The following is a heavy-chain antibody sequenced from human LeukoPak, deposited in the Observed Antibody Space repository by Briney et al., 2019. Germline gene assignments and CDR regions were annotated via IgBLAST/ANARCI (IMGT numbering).Heavy chain of an antibody. V-gene: IGHV1-2*02. CDR1: GYTFTGYY. J-gene: IGHJ4*02. CDR2: INPNSGGT. D-gene: IGHD2-2*01. CDR3: ARGSPQWGFVVPAAVIDY. Sequence: VASVTVSCKASGYTFTGYYMHWVRQAPGQGLEWMGWINPNSGGTNYAQKFQGRVTMTRDTSISPAYMELSRLRSDDTAVYYCARGSPQWGFVVPAAVIDYWGQGTLVTVSS.